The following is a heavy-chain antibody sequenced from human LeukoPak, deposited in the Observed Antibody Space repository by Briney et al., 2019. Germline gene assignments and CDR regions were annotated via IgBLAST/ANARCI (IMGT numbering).Heavy chain of an antibody. J-gene: IGHJ4*01. D-gene: IGHD3-10*01. CDR2: ISWNSGSI. Sequence: PGGSLRLSCAASGFTFDDYAMHWVRQAPGKGLEWVSGISWNSGSIGYADSVKGRFTISRDNSKNTLYLQMNSLRAEDTAVYFCARDVDFYASGSYSDYWGQGTLATVSS. V-gene: IGHV3-9*01. CDR1: GFTFDDYA. CDR3: ARDVDFYASGSYSDY.